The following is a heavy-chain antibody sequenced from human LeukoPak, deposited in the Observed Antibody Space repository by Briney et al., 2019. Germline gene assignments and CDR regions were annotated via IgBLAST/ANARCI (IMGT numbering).Heavy chain of an antibody. CDR3: ARFPSIAAYDY. CDR1: GFTFSSNA. CDR2: ISYDGSNK. V-gene: IGHV3-30*04. Sequence: GRSLRLSCAASGFTFSSNAMHWVRQAPGKGLEWVAVISYDGSNKYYADSVKGRFTISRDNSKNTLYLQMNSLRAEDTAVYYCARFPSIAAYDYWGQGTLVTVSS. J-gene: IGHJ4*02. D-gene: IGHD6-13*01.